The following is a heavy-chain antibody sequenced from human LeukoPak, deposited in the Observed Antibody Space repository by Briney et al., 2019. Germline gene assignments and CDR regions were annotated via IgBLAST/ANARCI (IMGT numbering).Heavy chain of an antibody. CDR1: GFIFSDYY. V-gene: IGHV3-11*04. J-gene: IGHJ4*02. Sequence: GGSLRLSCAASGFIFSDYYINWIRQAPGKGLEWLSYISNSGDIISYADSVKGRFTISRDNAKNSLYLQMNSLGAEDTAVYYCARVRFGEKLDYWGQGTLVTVSS. CDR3: ARVRFGEKLDY. CDR2: ISNSGDII. D-gene: IGHD3-10*01.